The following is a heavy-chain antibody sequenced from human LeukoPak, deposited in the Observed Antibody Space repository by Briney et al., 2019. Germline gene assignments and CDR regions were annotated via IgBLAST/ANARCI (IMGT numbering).Heavy chain of an antibody. D-gene: IGHD2-15*01. Sequence: GGSLSLSCTTSGLTFSNSDMTWVRQAPGKGLEWVSSITTTSSYIYYADSVRGRFTVSRDNARNSLYLQMDSLRPEDTDVYYCARSGCPGGSCYLRYSWLDLWGRGTLVTVSS. CDR3: ARSGCPGGSCYLRYSWLDL. J-gene: IGHJ5*02. V-gene: IGHV3-21*01. CDR2: ITTTSSYI. CDR1: GLTFSNSD.